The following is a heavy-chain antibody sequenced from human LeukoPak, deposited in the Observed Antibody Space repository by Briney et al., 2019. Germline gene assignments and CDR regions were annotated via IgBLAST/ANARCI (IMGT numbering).Heavy chain of an antibody. CDR1: GFTFSSYW. CDR3: ARDRMGAIMYFDV. D-gene: IGHD3-10*01. V-gene: IGHV3-7*01. CDR2: IKQDGSEK. J-gene: IGHJ2*01. Sequence: GGSLRLSCAASGFTFSSYWMSWVRQAPGKGLEWVANIKQDGSEKYYVDSVKGRFTISRDNAKNSLYLQMNSLRAEDTAVYYCARDRMGAIMYFDVWGRGTLVTVSS.